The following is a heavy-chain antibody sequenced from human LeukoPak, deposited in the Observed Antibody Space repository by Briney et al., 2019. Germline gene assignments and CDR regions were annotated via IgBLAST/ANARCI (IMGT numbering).Heavy chain of an antibody. CDR3: ARGRGYYDSSGYYILYYYYYMDV. Sequence: GASVKVSCKASGYTFTSYDINWVRQATGQGLEWMGWMNPNSGNTGYAQKFQGRVTMTRNTSVSTAYMELSSLRSEDTAVYYCARGRGYYDSSGYYILYYYYYMDVWGKGTTVTISS. CDR2: MNPNSGNT. J-gene: IGHJ6*03. V-gene: IGHV1-8*01. CDR1: GYTFTSYD. D-gene: IGHD3-22*01.